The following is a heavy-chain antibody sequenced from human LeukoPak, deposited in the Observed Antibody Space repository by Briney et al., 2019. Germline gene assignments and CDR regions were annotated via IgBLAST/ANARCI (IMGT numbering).Heavy chain of an antibody. CDR3: ARRGSSGYYSY. CDR2: IYYSGST. Sequence: SETLSLTCTVSGGSISSSSYYRGWIRQPPGKGLEWIGYIYYSGSTYYNPSLKSRVTISVDTSKNQFSLKLSSVTAADTAVYYCARRGSSGYYSYWGQGTLVTVSS. D-gene: IGHD3-22*01. V-gene: IGHV4-39*07. CDR1: GGSISSSSYY. J-gene: IGHJ4*02.